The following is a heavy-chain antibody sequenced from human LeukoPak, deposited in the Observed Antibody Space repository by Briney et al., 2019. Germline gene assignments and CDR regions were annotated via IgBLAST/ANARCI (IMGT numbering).Heavy chain of an antibody. Sequence: SETLSLTCTVSGGSISSSYYYWGWIRQPPGKGLEWIGYIYYSGSTNYNPSLKSRVTISVDTSKNQFSLKLSSVTAADTAVYYCARNDYVWGSYRLPLYFDYWGQGTLVTVSS. J-gene: IGHJ4*02. D-gene: IGHD3-16*02. CDR1: GGSISSSYYY. V-gene: IGHV4-61*05. CDR3: ARNDYVWGSYRLPLYFDY. CDR2: IYYSGST.